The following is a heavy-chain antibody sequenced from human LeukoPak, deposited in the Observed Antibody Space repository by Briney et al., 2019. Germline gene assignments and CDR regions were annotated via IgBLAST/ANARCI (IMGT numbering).Heavy chain of an antibody. V-gene: IGHV4-31*03. CDR1: GGSISSGDDY. Sequence: SETLSLTCTVSGGSISSGDDYWTWIRQHPGKGLEWIGYIYHSGSSYYNPSLSSRATISVDTSTNQFSLNLNSVTAADTALYFCARAILTPSGYVWYFDLWGRGTLVTVSS. CDR3: ARAILTPSGYVWYFDL. CDR2: IYHSGSS. J-gene: IGHJ2*01. D-gene: IGHD3-3*01.